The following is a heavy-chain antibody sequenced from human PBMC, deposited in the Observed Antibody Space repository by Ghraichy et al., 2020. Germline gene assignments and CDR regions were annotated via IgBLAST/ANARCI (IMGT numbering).Heavy chain of an antibody. J-gene: IGHJ4*02. CDR2: ISSSSRYI. Sequence: GESLNISCAASGITFSSYSMNWVRQAPGKGLEWVSSISSSSRYIYYADSVKGRFTISRDNAKNSLYLQMNSLRAEDTAVYYCARAPNGDYVVAFDYWGQGTLVTVSS. V-gene: IGHV3-21*01. CDR3: ARAPNGDYVVAFDY. D-gene: IGHD4-17*01. CDR1: GITFSSYS.